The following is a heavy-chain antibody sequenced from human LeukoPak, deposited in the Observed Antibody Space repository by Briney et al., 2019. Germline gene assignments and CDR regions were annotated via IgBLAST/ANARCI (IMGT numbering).Heavy chain of an antibody. V-gene: IGHV4-61*02. Sequence: SETLSLTCTVSGGSISSGSYYWSWIRQPAGKGLEWIGRIYTSGSTNYNPSLKSRVTISVDTSKNHFSLKLSSVTAADTAVYYCARAPGGYGSGSRGAFDIWGQGTMVTVSS. D-gene: IGHD3-10*01. CDR1: GGSISSGSYY. J-gene: IGHJ3*02. CDR2: IYTSGST. CDR3: ARAPGGYGSGSRGAFDI.